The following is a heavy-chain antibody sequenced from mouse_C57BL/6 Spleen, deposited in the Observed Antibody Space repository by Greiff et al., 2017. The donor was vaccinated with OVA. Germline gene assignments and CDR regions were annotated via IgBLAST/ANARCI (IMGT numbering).Heavy chain of an antibody. Sequence: VQLQQSGPELVKPGASVKISCKASGYSFTGYYMHWVKQSSEKSLEWIGEINPSTGGTSYNQKFKGKATLTVDKSSSTAYMQLKSLTSEDSAVYYCARRGGLYFDVWGTGTTVTVSS. V-gene: IGHV1-43*01. CDR1: GYSFTGYY. CDR3: ARRGGLYFDV. J-gene: IGHJ1*03. D-gene: IGHD1-1*02. CDR2: INPSTGGT.